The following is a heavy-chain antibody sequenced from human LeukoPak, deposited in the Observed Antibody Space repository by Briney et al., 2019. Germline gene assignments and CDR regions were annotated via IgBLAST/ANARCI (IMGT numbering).Heavy chain of an antibody. J-gene: IGHJ6*02. Sequence: ASVKVSCKASGYTFTGYYMHWVRQAPGQGLEWMGWINPNSGGTNYAQKFQGRVTMTRDTSISTAYMELSRLRSDDTAVYYCAWEDSILTGSLGMDVWGQGTTVTVSS. V-gene: IGHV1-2*02. CDR2: INPNSGGT. CDR3: AWEDSILTGSLGMDV. CDR1: GYTFTGYY. D-gene: IGHD3-9*01.